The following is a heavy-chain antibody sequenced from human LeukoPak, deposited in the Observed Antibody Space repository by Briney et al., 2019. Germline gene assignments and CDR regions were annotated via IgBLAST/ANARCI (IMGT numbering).Heavy chain of an antibody. CDR3: ARTLYSSGWCPFDY. J-gene: IGHJ4*02. V-gene: IGHV4-38-2*02. CDR2: IYHSGST. D-gene: IGHD6-19*01. Sequence: SETLSLTCTVSGYSISSGYFWGWVRPPPGKGLEWIGNIYHSGSTYYNPSLKSRVTISVDTSKNQFSLKLSSVTAADTAVYYCARTLYSSGWCPFDYWGQGALVTVSS. CDR1: GYSISSGYF.